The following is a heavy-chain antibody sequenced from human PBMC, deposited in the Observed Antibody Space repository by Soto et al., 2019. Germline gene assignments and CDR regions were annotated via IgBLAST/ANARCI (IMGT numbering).Heavy chain of an antibody. Sequence: QVQLVQSGAEVKKPGSSVKVSCKASGGTFSSYAISWVRQAPGQGLEWMGGIIPIFGTANYAQKFQGRVTITADESTSTANMELSSLRSEDTAVYYCATDSAMSPSPPRIVATLSNYYYGMDVSGQGTTVTVSS. J-gene: IGHJ6*02. D-gene: IGHD5-12*01. CDR1: GGTFSSYA. CDR2: IIPIFGTA. CDR3: ATDSAMSPSPPRIVATLSNYYYGMDV. V-gene: IGHV1-69*01.